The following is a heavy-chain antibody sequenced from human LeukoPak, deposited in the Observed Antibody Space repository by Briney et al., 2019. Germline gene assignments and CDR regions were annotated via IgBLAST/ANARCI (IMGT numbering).Heavy chain of an antibody. D-gene: IGHD3-10*01. J-gene: IGHJ6*03. CDR2: IYYSGST. V-gene: IGHV4-59*01. CDR3: ARDPTMRGSGVMDV. CDR1: GGSISSYY. Sequence: PSETLSLTCTVSGGSISSYYWSWIRQPPGKGLEWIGYIYYSGSTNYNPSLKSRVTISVDTSKNQFSLKLSSVTADTAVYYCARDPTMRGSGVMDVWGKGTTVTISS.